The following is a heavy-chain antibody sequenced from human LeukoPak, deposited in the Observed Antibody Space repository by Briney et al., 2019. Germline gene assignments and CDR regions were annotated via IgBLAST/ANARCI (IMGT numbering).Heavy chain of an antibody. CDR2: INHSGST. CDR3: APQALAAAGSNWFDP. J-gene: IGHJ5*02. Sequence: SETLSLTCAVYGGSFSGYYWSWIRQPPGKGLEWIGEINHSGSTNYNPSLKSRVTISVDTSKNQFSLKLSSVTAADTAVYYCAPQALAAAGSNWFDPWGQGTLVTVSS. CDR1: GGSFSGYY. D-gene: IGHD6-13*01. V-gene: IGHV4-34*01.